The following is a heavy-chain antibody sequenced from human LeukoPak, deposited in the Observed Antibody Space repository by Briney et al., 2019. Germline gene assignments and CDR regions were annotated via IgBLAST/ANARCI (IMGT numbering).Heavy chain of an antibody. D-gene: IGHD6-13*01. J-gene: IGHJ4*02. CDR3: ATAAAISAAVY. Sequence: SETLSLTCTVSGDSISSSSFYWGWIRQPPGKGLEWIGSFSYSGSTYYNPSLKSRVTIPVDTSKNHFSLKLSSVTAADTAVYYCATAAAISAAVYWGQGTLVTVSS. CDR2: FSYSGST. CDR1: GDSISSSSFY. V-gene: IGHV4-39*02.